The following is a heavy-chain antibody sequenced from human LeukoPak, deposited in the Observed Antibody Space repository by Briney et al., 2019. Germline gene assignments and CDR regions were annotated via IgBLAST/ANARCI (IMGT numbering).Heavy chain of an antibody. Sequence: SGTLSLTCTVSGGSISSSSYYWGWIRQPPGKGLEWIGSIYYSGSTYYNPSLESRVTISVDTSKNQFSLKLSSVTAADTAVYYCARVKYYDSSGYYKSYYYYYMDVWGKGTTVTVSS. J-gene: IGHJ6*03. CDR1: GGSISSSSYY. V-gene: IGHV4-39*07. D-gene: IGHD3-22*01. CDR3: ARVKYYDSSGYYKSYYYYYMDV. CDR2: IYYSGST.